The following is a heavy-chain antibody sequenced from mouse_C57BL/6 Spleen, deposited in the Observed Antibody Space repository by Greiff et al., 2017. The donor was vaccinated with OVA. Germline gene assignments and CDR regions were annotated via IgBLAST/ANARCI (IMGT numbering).Heavy chain of an antibody. CDR3: ARNYGYDEVYFDY. Sequence: VQLQQPGAELVRPGTSVKLSCKASGYTFTSYWMHWVKQRPGQGLEWIGVIDPSDSYTNYNQKFKGKATLTVDTSSSTAYMQLSSLTSEDSAVYYCARNYGYDEVYFDYWGQGTTLTVSS. J-gene: IGHJ2*01. CDR2: IDPSDSYT. CDR1: GYTFTSYW. V-gene: IGHV1-59*01. D-gene: IGHD2-2*01.